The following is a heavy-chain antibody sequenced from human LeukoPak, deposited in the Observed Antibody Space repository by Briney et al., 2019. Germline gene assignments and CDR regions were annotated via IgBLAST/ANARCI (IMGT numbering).Heavy chain of an antibody. V-gene: IGHV4-59*01. CDR3: ARDQRYSSSGWFDP. CDR1: GGSISSYY. Sequence: SETLSLTCTVSGGSISSYYWSWIRQPPGKGLEWIGYIYYSGSTNYNPSLKSRVTISVDTSKNQFSLKLSSVTAADTAVYYCARDQRYSSSGWFDPWGQGTLVTVSS. J-gene: IGHJ5*02. D-gene: IGHD6-6*01. CDR2: IYYSGST.